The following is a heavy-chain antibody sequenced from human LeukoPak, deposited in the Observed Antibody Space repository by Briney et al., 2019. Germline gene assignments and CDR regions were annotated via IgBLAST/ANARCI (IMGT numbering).Heavy chain of an antibody. J-gene: IGHJ4*02. D-gene: IGHD5-18*01. CDR1: GFTFSRYG. CDR3: AKDRLPGYSYGSFDY. V-gene: IGHV3-30*18. CDR2: ISFDGSNK. Sequence: QPERSLRLSCAASGFTFSRYGMHWVRQAPGKGLEWVAVISFDGSNKYYVDSVKGRFTISRDNSKNTLYLQMNSLRADDTALYYCAKDRLPGYSYGSFDYWGQGTLVTVSS.